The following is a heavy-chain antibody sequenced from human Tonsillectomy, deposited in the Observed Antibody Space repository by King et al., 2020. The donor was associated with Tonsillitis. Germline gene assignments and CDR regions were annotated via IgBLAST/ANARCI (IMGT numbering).Heavy chain of an antibody. CDR3: ARELPIAAPGSSI. CDR1: GYSISSGYY. V-gene: IGHV4-38-2*02. CDR2: IYHSGST. Sequence: VQLQQSGPGLVKPSETLSLTCAVSGYSISSGYYWGWIRQTPGKELEWIGSIYHSGSTYYKPSLKSRVTISVDTSKNQFSLKLSSVTAADTAVYYCARELPIAAPGSSIWGQGTMVIVSS. J-gene: IGHJ3*02. D-gene: IGHD6-13*01.